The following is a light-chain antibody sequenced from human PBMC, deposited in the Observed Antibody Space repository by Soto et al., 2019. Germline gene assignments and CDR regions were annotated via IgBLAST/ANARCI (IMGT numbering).Light chain of an antibody. CDR1: QSVYNSY. J-gene: IGKJ2*01. Sequence: EIVLTQSPGTLSLSPGERATLSCRASQSVYNSYLAWYQQKPGQAPRLLINGASNRATGIPDRFSGSGSGTDFTLTISRLEPEDFAVYYCQQYGSPPQTFGQGTKLEIK. CDR2: GAS. V-gene: IGKV3-20*01. CDR3: QQYGSPPQT.